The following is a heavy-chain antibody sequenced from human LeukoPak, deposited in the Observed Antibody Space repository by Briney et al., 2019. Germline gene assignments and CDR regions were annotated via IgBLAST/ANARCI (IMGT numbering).Heavy chain of an antibody. CDR3: ARDLQGSGAYGPIYFQD. V-gene: IGHV4-38-2*02. J-gene: IGHJ1*01. CDR1: GYSISSASY. D-gene: IGHD2-15*01. Sequence: SDTLSLTCAVSGYSISSASYLGSIRHPPGNGLEWIASIYNDGRTHFNPSLKSRVTISLDNSNNQLSLNLSSVTAADTAVYYCARDLQGSGAYGPIYFQDWGQGTLVIVSS. CDR2: IYNDGRT.